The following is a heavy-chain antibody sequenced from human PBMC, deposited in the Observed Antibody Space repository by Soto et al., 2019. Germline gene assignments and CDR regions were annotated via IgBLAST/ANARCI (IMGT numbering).Heavy chain of an antibody. J-gene: IGHJ6*02. CDR3: ARPVGSGQTHYYYYGMDV. Sequence: ASVKVSCKASGYAFTSYCISWVLQAPGQGLEWMGWISAYNGNTNYAQKLQGRVTMTTDTSTSTAYMELRSLRSDDTAVYYCARPVGSGQTHYYYYGMDVWGQGTTVTVSS. V-gene: IGHV1-18*04. CDR2: ISAYNGNT. CDR1: GYAFTSYC. D-gene: IGHD1-26*01.